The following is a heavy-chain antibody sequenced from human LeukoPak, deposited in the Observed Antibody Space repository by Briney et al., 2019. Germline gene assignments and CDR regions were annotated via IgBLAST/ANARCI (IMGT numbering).Heavy chain of an antibody. Sequence: ASVKVSCKASGYTFTSNDINWVRQAPGQGLEWMGWMNPNSGNTGYAQKFQGRVAMTRNTSISTAYMELSSLRSEDTVVYYCARGTVCGSGGKCSGSWYYDYWGQGTLVTVSS. V-gene: IGHV1-8*01. CDR3: ARGTVCGSGGKCSGSWYYDY. D-gene: IGHD6-13*01. CDR2: MNPNSGNT. J-gene: IGHJ4*02. CDR1: GYTFTSND.